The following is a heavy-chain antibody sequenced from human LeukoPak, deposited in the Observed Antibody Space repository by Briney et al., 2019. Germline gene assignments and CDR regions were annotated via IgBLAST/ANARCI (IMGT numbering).Heavy chain of an antibody. J-gene: IGHJ4*02. CDR1: GGSISSGGYS. V-gene: IGHV4-30-2*01. CDR3: XXXXXXXXSSGYYYPYFDY. Sequence: PSETLSLTCAVSGGSISSGGYSWSWIRQPPGKGLEWIGYIYHSGSTYYNPSLKSRVTISVDRSKNQFSLKLSSVTGADTAVYXXXXXXXXXXSSGYYYPYFDYWGQGTLVTVSS. D-gene: IGHD3-22*01. CDR2: IYHSGST.